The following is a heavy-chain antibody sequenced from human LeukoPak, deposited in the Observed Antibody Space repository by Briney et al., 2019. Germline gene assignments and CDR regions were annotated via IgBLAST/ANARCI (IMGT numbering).Heavy chain of an antibody. J-gene: IGHJ4*02. Sequence: SETLSLTCTVSDGSISSGDYYWSWIRQPPGKGLEWIGYIYYSGSTYYNPSLKSRVTISVDTSKNQFSLKLSSVTAADTAVYYCARALYGDYDFDYWGQGTLVTVSS. V-gene: IGHV4-30-4*01. CDR1: DGSISSGDYY. CDR3: ARALYGDYDFDY. CDR2: IYYSGST. D-gene: IGHD4-17*01.